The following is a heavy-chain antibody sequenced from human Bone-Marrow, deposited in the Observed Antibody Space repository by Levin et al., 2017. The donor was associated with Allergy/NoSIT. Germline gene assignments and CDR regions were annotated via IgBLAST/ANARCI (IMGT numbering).Heavy chain of an antibody. J-gene: IGHJ4*02. V-gene: IGHV3-21*01. CDR1: GFTFSSYS. CDR3: ARDIPYYYDSSGPFDY. D-gene: IGHD3-22*01. CDR2: ISSSSSYI. Sequence: ETLSLTCAASGFTFSSYSMNWVRQAPGKGLEWVSSISSSSSYIYYADSVKGRFTISRDNAKNSLYLQMNSLRAEDTAVYYCARDIPYYYDSSGPFDYWGQGTLVTVSS.